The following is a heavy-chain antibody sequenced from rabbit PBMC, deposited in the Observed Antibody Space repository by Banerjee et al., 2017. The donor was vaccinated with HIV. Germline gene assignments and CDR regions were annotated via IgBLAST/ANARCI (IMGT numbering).Heavy chain of an antibody. D-gene: IGHD6-1*01. CDR2: IYTSTNST. J-gene: IGHJ4*01. V-gene: IGHV1S43*01. Sequence: QEQLVESGGGLVQLEGSLTLTCTASGFSFSSTYYMCWVRQAPGKGLELIACIYTSTNSTWYANWVNGRFTISSSTSLNSVDLKMTSLTAADTATYFCARAPYAYYTGDAYASFNLWGQGTLVTVS. CDR1: GFSFSSTYY. CDR3: ARAPYAYYTGDAYASFNL.